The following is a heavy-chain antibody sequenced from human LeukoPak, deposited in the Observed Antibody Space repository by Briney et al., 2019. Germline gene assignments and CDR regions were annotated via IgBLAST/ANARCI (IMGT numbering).Heavy chain of an antibody. CDR1: GFTFDDYA. CDR3: AKDKGERDGGNFDY. CDR2: ISWDSGSI. D-gene: IGHD4-23*01. Sequence: GGSLRLSCAASGFTFDDYAMHWVRQTPGKGLEWVSGISWDSGSIGYADSVKARFTISRDNAKNSLYLQMNSLRAEDTAFYYCAKDKGERDGGNFDYWGQGTLVTVSS. V-gene: IGHV3-9*01. J-gene: IGHJ4*02.